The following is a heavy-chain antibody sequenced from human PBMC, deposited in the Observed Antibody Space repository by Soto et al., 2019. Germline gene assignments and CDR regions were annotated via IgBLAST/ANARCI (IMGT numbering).Heavy chain of an antibody. CDR1: GFTFSNAW. CDR3: TTSISGLVTGH. Sequence: EVQLVESGGGLVKPVGSLRLSCAASGFTFSNAWMNWVRQAPGKGLEWVGRIRSNADGGTADYVAPVKGRFTFSRDDSQHTLFLQMNSLKTEDTAVYFCTTSISGLVTGHWGQGTLVTVSS. V-gene: IGHV3-15*07. D-gene: IGHD3-3*01. J-gene: IGHJ4*02. CDR2: IRSNADGGTA.